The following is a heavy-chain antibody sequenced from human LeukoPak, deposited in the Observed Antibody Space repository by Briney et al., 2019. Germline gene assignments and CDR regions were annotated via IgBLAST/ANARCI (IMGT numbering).Heavy chain of an antibody. J-gene: IGHJ4*02. CDR3: ARDRTGGSTLDY. D-gene: IGHD2-15*01. Sequence: SGTLSLTCTVSGGSISSYYWSWIRQPPGKGLEWIGYIYYSGSTNYNPSLKSRVTISVDTSKNQFSLKLSSVTAADTAVYYCARDRTGGSTLDYWGQGTLVTVSS. CDR2: IYYSGST. CDR1: GGSISSYY. V-gene: IGHV4-59*01.